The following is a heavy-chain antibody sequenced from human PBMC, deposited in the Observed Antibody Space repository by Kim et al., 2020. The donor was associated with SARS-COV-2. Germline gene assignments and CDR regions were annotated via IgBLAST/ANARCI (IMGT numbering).Heavy chain of an antibody. D-gene: IGHD1-7*01. V-gene: IGHV1-24*01. Sequence: IYEQKFQGRVTMTEDTSTDTAYMELSSLRSEDTAVYYCATGNWNYGKFDYWGQGTLVTVSS. J-gene: IGHJ4*02. CDR3: ATGNWNYGKFDY.